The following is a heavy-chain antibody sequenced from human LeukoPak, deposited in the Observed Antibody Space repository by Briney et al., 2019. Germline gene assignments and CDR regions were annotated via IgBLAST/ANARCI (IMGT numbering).Heavy chain of an antibody. Sequence: ASVKVSCKASGYTFTSYGISWVRQAPGQGLEWMGWISAYNGNTNYAQKLQGRVTMTIDTSTSTAYMELRSLRSDDTAVYYCARCDRGPHTAMADYWGQGTLVSVSS. CDR2: ISAYNGNT. CDR3: ARCDRGPHTAMADY. D-gene: IGHD5-18*01. CDR1: GYTFTSYG. J-gene: IGHJ4*02. V-gene: IGHV1-18*01.